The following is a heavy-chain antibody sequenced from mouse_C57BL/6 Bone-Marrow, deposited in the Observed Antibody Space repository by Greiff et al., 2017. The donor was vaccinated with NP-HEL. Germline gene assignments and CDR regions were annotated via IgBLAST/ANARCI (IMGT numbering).Heavy chain of an antibody. Sequence: QVQLQQSGAELARPGASVKLSCKASGSPFPSSGISWVQQRTGQGLEWIGEIYPRSGTPYYNAKFTGKVTLTADNSSSTAYMELRSLTSEDSAVYFCAPAQVYYFDYWGQGTTLTVSS. CDR3: APAQVYYFDY. CDR2: IYPRSGTP. CDR1: GSPFPSSG. D-gene: IGHD3-2*02. V-gene: IGHV1-81*01. J-gene: IGHJ2*01.